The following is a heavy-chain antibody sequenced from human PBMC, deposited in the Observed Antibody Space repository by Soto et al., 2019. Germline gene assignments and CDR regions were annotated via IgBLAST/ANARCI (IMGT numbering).Heavy chain of an antibody. V-gene: IGHV4-30-2*01. Sequence: SETLSLTCAVSGGSISSGGYSWSWIRQPPGKGLEWIGYIYHSGSTYYNPSLKSRVTISVDRSKNQFSLKLSSVTAADTAVYYCARVAKRYCSGGSCFWFDPWGQGTLVTVSS. D-gene: IGHD2-15*01. CDR2: IYHSGST. J-gene: IGHJ5*02. CDR3: ARVAKRYCSGGSCFWFDP. CDR1: GGSISSGGYS.